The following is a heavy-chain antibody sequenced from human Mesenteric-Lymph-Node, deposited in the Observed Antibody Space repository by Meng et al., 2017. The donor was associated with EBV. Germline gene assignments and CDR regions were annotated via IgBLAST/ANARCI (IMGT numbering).Heavy chain of an antibody. CDR3: SRDSIYNGQDS. J-gene: IGHJ4*02. CDR1: GYTFSYHA. CDR2: INGGQGNT. V-gene: IGHV1-3*01. Sequence: VQLLQSGAEVKKPGASVKISCKASGYTFSYHAIHWVRQAPGQGLEWMGWINGGQGNTKYSQTFRDRVTITRDTSASTAYMELNSLTSEDTAVYYCSRDSIYNGQDSWGQGTLVTVSS. D-gene: IGHD5-24*01.